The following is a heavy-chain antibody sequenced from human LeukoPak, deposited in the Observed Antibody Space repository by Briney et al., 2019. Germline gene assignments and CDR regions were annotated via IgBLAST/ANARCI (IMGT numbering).Heavy chain of an antibody. D-gene: IGHD3-22*01. V-gene: IGHV1-2*02. Sequence: ASVTVSCKASGYTFTGYYMHWVRQAPGQGLEWMGWINPNSGGTNYAQKFQGRVTMTRDTSISTAYMELSRLRSDDTAVYYCARGGSYYYDSSGYDWFDPWGQGTLVTVSS. CDR1: GYTFTGYY. J-gene: IGHJ5*02. CDR3: ARGGSYYYDSSGYDWFDP. CDR2: INPNSGGT.